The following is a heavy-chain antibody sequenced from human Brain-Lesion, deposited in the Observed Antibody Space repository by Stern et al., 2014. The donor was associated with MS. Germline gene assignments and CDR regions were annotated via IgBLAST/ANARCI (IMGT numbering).Heavy chain of an antibody. Sequence: QVQLQESGPGLVKPSQTLSLSCTVSGGSISSGGYYWSWIRQPAGKGLEWIGRIFTGGGTSYTPPLKIRVTISLDTSKNKFSLRLIPMTAADTAVYYCARGRVVPGFQYYATDVWGQGTTVIVSS. CDR1: GGSISSGGYY. CDR3: ARGRVVPGFQYYATDV. J-gene: IGHJ6*02. CDR2: IFTGGGT. D-gene: IGHD2-2*01. V-gene: IGHV4-61*02.